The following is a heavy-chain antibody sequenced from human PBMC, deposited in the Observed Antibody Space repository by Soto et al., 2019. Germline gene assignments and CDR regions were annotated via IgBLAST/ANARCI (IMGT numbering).Heavy chain of an antibody. V-gene: IGHV3-53*01. D-gene: IGHD3-10*01. CDR2: IYSDGST. CDR3: ARDRSGSSGYYGMDV. J-gene: IGHJ6*02. Sequence: PGGSLRLSCAASGLTVSSNYMSWVRQAAGKGLEWVSVIYSDGSTYYADSVKGRFTISRDNSKNTLFLQVNSLRAEDTAVYYCARDRSGSSGYYGMDVWGQGTTVTVSS. CDR1: GLTVSSNY.